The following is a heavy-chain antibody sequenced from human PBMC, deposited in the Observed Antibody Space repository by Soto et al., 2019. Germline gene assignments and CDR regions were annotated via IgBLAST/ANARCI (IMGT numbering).Heavy chain of an antibody. V-gene: IGHV4-59*01. CDR1: GASISNYY. CDR2: KFYSGST. CDR3: ASGYCIGANCYSGNYYFDY. J-gene: IGHJ4*02. D-gene: IGHD2-15*01. Sequence: QVQLQESGPGLVKPSETLSLTCTVSGASISNYYWSWIRQTPKKGLEWIGYKFYSGSTNYNPSLQSRVTISVDTSKNQFSLKLSSVTAADTAVYYCASGYCIGANCYSGNYYFDYWGQGTLVTVPS.